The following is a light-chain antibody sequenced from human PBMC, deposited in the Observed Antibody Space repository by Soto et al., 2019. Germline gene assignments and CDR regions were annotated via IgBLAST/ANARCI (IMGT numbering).Light chain of an antibody. V-gene: IGKV3-11*01. CDR2: DAS. CDR3: QQRSNWPPVWT. CDR1: QSVSSY. J-gene: IGKJ1*01. Sequence: EIVLTQSPATLSLSPGERATLSCRASQSVSSYLAWYQQKPGQAPRLLIYDASNRATGIPARFSGSWSGTDFTLTISSLVPEDFAVYYCQQRSNWPPVWTFGQGTKVEIK.